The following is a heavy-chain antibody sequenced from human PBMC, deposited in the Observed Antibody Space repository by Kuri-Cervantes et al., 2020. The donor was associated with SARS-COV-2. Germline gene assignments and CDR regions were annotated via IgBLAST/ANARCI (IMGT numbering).Heavy chain of an antibody. Sequence: ASVKVSCKASGYTFTSYGISWVRQAPGQGLEWMGIINPSGGSTSYAQKFQGRVTMTRDTSTSTVYMELSSLRSEDTAVYYCARDGDYSNYGMYYFDYWGQGTLVTDSS. CDR3: ARDGDYSNYGMYYFDY. CDR2: INPSGGST. J-gene: IGHJ4*02. CDR1: GYTFTSYG. V-gene: IGHV1-46*01. D-gene: IGHD4-11*01.